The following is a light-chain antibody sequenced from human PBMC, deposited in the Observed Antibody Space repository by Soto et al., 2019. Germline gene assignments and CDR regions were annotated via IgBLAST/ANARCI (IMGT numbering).Light chain of an antibody. CDR2: DAF. Sequence: EIVLTQSPAILSLSPGERATLSCRASQTITITNSAWYQQKSGQAPRLLIYDAFNRATGIPARFSGSGSGTDFTLTISSLEPEDFAVYYCQQRNDWPLTFGGGTKVEI. CDR1: QTITITN. J-gene: IGKJ4*01. CDR3: QQRNDWPLT. V-gene: IGKV3-11*01.